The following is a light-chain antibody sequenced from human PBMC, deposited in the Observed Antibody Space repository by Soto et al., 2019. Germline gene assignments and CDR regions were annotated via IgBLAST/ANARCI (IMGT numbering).Light chain of an antibody. J-gene: IGLJ3*02. CDR2: RNN. CDR1: FSNIGSNF. V-gene: IGLV1-47*01. Sequence: QSVLTQPPSASGTPGQTVTISCSGRFSNIGSNFIYWYQQLPGTAPKLLIYRNNERPSGVPDRFSASKSGTSASLAISGLRSEDEADYHCAAWDDSLSGVVFGGATQLTVL. CDR3: AAWDDSLSGVV.